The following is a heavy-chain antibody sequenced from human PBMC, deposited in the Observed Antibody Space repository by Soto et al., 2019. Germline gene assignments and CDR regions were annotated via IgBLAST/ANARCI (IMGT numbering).Heavy chain of an antibody. CDR1: GGSFSSHG. J-gene: IGHJ4*02. CDR2: IIPILGTP. Sequence: ASVKVSCKASGGSFSSHGINWVRQAPGHGLEWMGEIIPILGTPYYAQRFQGRVTVFADRSTNTAYMELSNLTSDDTALYYCATDFGGNSGPVFWGQGTQVTVSS. CDR3: ATDFGGNSGPVF. V-gene: IGHV1-69*10. D-gene: IGHD2-21*02.